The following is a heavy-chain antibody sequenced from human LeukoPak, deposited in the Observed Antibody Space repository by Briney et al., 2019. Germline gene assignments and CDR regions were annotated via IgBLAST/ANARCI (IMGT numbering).Heavy chain of an antibody. D-gene: IGHD6-6*01. Sequence: VKPSETLSLTCTVYGGSISSYFWSWIRQPPGKRPEWIGYIYYSGSTNYKSSLKSRVTISVDTSKNQFSLKLSSVTAADAAVYYCARHGRPVGTDWYFDLWGRGTLVTVSS. V-gene: IGHV4-59*08. J-gene: IGHJ2*01. CDR2: IYYSGST. CDR3: ARHGRPVGTDWYFDL. CDR1: GGSISSYF.